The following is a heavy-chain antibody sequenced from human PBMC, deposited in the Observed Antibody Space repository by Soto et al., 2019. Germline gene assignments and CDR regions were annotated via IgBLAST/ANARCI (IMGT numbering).Heavy chain of an antibody. CDR2: IYHTGST. J-gene: IGHJ4*02. V-gene: IGHV4-31*03. CDR3: ARATGTLRSRNCDY. D-gene: IGHD1-1*01. CDR1: GDSISTVGHY. Sequence: SETLSLTCSVSGDSISTVGHYWTWIRQPPGKGLEWIGSIYHTGSTYYSKSLRSRLTMSVDTSKSQFSLRLSSVTAADTAVYYCARATGTLRSRNCDYWGQGSLVTVSS.